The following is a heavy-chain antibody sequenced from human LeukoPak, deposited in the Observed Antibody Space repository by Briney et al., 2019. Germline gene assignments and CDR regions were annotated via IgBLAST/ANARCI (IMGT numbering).Heavy chain of an antibody. Sequence: GGSLRLSCVASGFTLRHYAMHWLRQAPGKGLQWMAFIAYDGNNIHYADSVKGRFTISRDNSKSTVYLQMNSLRAEDTAVYYCAKSGLNRFDYWGQGTLVTVSS. D-gene: IGHD2-15*01. V-gene: IGHV3-30*18. CDR2: IAYDGNNI. J-gene: IGHJ4*02. CDR3: AKSGLNRFDY. CDR1: GFTLRHYA.